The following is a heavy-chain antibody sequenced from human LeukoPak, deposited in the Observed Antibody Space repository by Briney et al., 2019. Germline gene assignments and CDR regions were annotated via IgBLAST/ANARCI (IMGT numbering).Heavy chain of an antibody. Sequence: SETLSLTCTVSGGSISSSHYYWSWIRQPAGKGLEWIGRIYTSGNTNYNPSLKSRVTMSVDTSKNQFSLRLSSVTAADTAVYYCAGIDSSGYPSPRDYWGQGTLVIVSS. CDR2: IYTSGNT. CDR3: AGIDSSGYPSPRDY. V-gene: IGHV4-61*02. CDR1: GGSISSSHYY. D-gene: IGHD3-22*01. J-gene: IGHJ4*02.